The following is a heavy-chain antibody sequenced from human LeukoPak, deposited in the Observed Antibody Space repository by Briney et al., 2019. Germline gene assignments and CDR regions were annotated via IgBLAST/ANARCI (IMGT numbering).Heavy chain of an antibody. CDR2: INHSGST. CDR1: GGSFSGYY. J-gene: IGHJ6*03. D-gene: IGHD3-22*01. Sequence: SETLSLTCAVSGGSFSGYYWSWIRQPPGKGLEWVGEINHSGSTNYNPSLKSRVTISVDTSKNQFSLKLSSVTAADTAVYYCARLISIAYYYDSSGFRKSYYMDVWGKGTTVTISS. CDR3: ARLISIAYYYDSSGFRKSYYMDV. V-gene: IGHV4-34*01.